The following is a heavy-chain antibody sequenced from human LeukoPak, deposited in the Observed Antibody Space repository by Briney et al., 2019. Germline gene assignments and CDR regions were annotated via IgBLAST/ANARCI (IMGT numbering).Heavy chain of an antibody. J-gene: IGHJ2*01. Sequence: PGGSLRLSCAASGFTFSTYALDWVRQAPGKGLEWVGLISYDESTSYADSVKGRFTISRENSRDTLYLQMDSLRPEDTAVYFCARDTYGSSWSPLSFWGRGTLVTVSS. D-gene: IGHD6-13*01. CDR1: GFTFSTYA. CDR3: ARDTYGSSWSPLSF. CDR2: ISYDEST. V-gene: IGHV3-30*01.